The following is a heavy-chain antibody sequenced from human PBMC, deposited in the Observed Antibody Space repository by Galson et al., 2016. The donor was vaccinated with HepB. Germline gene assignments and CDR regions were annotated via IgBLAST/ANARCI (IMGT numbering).Heavy chain of an antibody. V-gene: IGHV3-7*01. CDR1: GFTFSSHW. J-gene: IGHJ6*04. Sequence: SLRLSCAASGFTFSSHWMSWVRQAPGRGLEWVANIKQDGSDKHYVDSVKGRFTVSRDNARKSMFLQMESLRVNDTAVYYCARRLSVLVIAARGWGYGMYVWGKGTTVTVSS. CDR2: IKQDGSDK. CDR3: ARRLSVLVIAARGWGYGMYV. D-gene: IGHD2-15*01.